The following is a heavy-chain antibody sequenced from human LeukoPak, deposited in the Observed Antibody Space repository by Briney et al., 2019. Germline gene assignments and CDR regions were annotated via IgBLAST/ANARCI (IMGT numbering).Heavy chain of an antibody. Sequence: SETLSLTCTVSGGFISSYYWSWIRQPPGKGLEWIGYIYYSGSTNYNPSLKSRVTISVDTSENQFSLKLSSVTAADTAVYYCARDVVGITGAFDIWGQGTMVTVSS. CDR1: GGFISSYY. D-gene: IGHD1-26*01. J-gene: IGHJ3*02. V-gene: IGHV4-59*01. CDR3: ARDVVGITGAFDI. CDR2: IYYSGST.